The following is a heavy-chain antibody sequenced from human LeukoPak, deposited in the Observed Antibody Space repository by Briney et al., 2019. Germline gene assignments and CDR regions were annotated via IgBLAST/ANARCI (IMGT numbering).Heavy chain of an antibody. Sequence: PGGSLILSCAAAGFIIKNYGMHWFRQAPGKGLEGVAVIWYDGSYEDYGDSVKGRFSISRDNSKNTVYLQMTSLRAEDTAVYYCAKDYIRIGSSGLRTGAFDIWGQGTRVTVSS. V-gene: IGHV3-33*06. J-gene: IGHJ3*02. CDR3: AKDYIRIGSSGLRTGAFDI. CDR1: GFIIKNYG. D-gene: IGHD3/OR15-3a*01. CDR2: IWYDGSYE.